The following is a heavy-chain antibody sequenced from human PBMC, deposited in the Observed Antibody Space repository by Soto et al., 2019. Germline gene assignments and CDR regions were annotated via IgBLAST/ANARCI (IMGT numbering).Heavy chain of an antibody. CDR3: TTGLDY. Sequence: EVQLVESGGGFVQPGGSLKLSCAASGFTFSDSAIHWVRQASGKGLEWVGRIRSKTNSYATAYAVSVKGRFTISRDDSTAYLQMNSLRTEDTAVYYCTTGLDYWCQGTVVPVSS. CDR2: IRSKTNSYAT. D-gene: IGHD1-1*01. V-gene: IGHV3-73*01. J-gene: IGHJ4*02. CDR1: GFTFSDSA.